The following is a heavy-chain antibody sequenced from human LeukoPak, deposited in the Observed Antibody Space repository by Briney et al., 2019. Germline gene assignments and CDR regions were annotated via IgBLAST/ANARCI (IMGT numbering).Heavy chain of an antibody. V-gene: IGHV3-21*01. D-gene: IGHD3-22*01. CDR3: ARDGGSGSDDAFDI. CDR1: GFTFSIYA. Sequence: GGSLKLSCAASGFTFSIYAMNWVRQAPGKGLEWVSSISTSGTYIYYADSVKGRFTISRDNAKNSLYLQMNSLRAEDTAVYYCARDGGSGSDDAFDIWGQGTLVTVSS. CDR2: ISTSGTYI. J-gene: IGHJ3*02.